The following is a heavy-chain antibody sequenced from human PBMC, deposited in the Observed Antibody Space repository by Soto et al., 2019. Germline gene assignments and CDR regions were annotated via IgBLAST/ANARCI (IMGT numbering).Heavy chain of an antibody. D-gene: IGHD3-10*01. J-gene: IGHJ4*02. CDR2: IGGSGDNT. V-gene: IGHV3-23*01. Sequence: EVQLLESGGGLGQPGGSLRLSCTASGFPFSNFAMSWVRQAPGKGLEWVSTIGGSGDNTYYADPVKGRFTISRDKSKSPVFLQLNSLGAEDTAVYYCAMGFEFGELSYWGQGTPVTVSS. CDR3: AMGFEFGELSY. CDR1: GFPFSNFA.